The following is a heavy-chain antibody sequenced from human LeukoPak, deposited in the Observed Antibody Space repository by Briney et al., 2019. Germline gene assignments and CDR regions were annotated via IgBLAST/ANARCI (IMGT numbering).Heavy chain of an antibody. CDR2: ISSSGANI. CDR3: ARDSYTNYALS. J-gene: IGHJ4*02. CDR1: GFSFNNYG. V-gene: IGHV3-23*01. Sequence: GGSLRLSCAASGFSFNNYGMSWVRQAPEKGLEWVSSISSSGANIYYAVSVKGRFTISRDNAKNTLYLQMNSLRAEDTAVYYCARDSYTNYALSWGQGTLLTVSS. D-gene: IGHD4-11*01.